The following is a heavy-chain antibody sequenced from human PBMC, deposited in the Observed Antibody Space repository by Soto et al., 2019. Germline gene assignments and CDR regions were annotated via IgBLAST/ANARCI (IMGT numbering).Heavy chain of an antibody. CDR2: ISGSGGST. CDR1: GFTFSSYA. V-gene: IGHV3-23*01. Sequence: GGSLRLSCAASGFTFSSYAMSWVRQAPGKGLEWVSAISGSGGSTYYADSVKGRFTISRDNSKNTLYLQMNSLRAEDTAVYYCAKDLRIELLWFGELEGMDVWGQGSTVTVS. CDR3: AKDLRIELLWFGELEGMDV. J-gene: IGHJ6*02. D-gene: IGHD3-10*01.